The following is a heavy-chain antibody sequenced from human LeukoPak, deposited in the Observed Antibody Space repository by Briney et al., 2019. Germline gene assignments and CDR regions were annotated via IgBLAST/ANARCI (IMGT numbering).Heavy chain of an antibody. Sequence: TGGSLRLSCAASGFTFSSYGMHWVRQAPGKGLEWVSGITWNGNTIDYADSVKGRFTISRDNAKNSLYLQMNSLRPEDTAFYYCAKDVMFRGTALFYFDSWGQGTLVTVSS. V-gene: IGHV3-9*01. CDR2: ITWNGNTI. CDR3: AKDVMFRGTALFYFDS. D-gene: IGHD3-16*01. CDR1: GFTFSSYG. J-gene: IGHJ4*02.